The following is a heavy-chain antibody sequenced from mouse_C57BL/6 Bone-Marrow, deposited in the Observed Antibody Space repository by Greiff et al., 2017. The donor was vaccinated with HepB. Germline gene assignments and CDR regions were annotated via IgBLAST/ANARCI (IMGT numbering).Heavy chain of an antibody. J-gene: IGHJ2*01. D-gene: IGHD1-1*01. Sequence: VQLQQSGAELVKPGASEKMSCKASGYTFTSYWITWVKQRPGQGLEWIGDIYPGSGSTNYNEKFKSKATLTVDTSSSTAYMQLSSLTSEDSAVYYCARSGGFYYYGSSYDYWGQGTTLTVSS. CDR3: ARSGGFYYYGSSYDY. CDR1: GYTFTSYW. CDR2: IYPGSGST. V-gene: IGHV1-55*01.